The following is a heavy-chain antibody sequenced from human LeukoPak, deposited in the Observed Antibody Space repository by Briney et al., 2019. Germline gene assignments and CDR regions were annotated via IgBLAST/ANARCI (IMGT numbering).Heavy chain of an antibody. CDR1: GYTFTSYG. V-gene: IGHV1-18*01. CDR2: ISAYNGNT. Sequence: ASVKVSCKASGYTFTSYGISWVRQAPGQGLEWMGWISAYNGNTNYAQKLQGRVTMTRNTSISTAYMELSSLRSEDTAVYYCAIVVCSSTSCYSFDYWGQGTLVTVSS. D-gene: IGHD2-2*01. CDR3: AIVVCSSTSCYSFDY. J-gene: IGHJ4*02.